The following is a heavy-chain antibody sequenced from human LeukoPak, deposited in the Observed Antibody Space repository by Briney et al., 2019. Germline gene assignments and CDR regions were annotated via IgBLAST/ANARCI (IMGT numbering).Heavy chain of an antibody. CDR3: ARWRGDAGTGGADN. CDR1: GGSISSGSYY. V-gene: IGHV4-61*02. CDR2: LYTSVST. J-gene: IGHJ4*02. D-gene: IGHD6-13*01. Sequence: SQTLSLTCTVSGGSISSGSYYWYWIRQPAGKGLEWIGRLYTSVSTNYNPSLKSRVTMSVDTSKNQFSLKLNSVTAADTAVYYCARWRGDAGTGGADNWGQGTLVTVSS.